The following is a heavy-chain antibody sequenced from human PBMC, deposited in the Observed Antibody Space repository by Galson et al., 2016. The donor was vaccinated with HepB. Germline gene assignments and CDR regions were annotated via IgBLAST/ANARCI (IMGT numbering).Heavy chain of an antibody. Sequence: SVKVSCKVSGYTLTELSIHWVRQAPGKGLEWMGGFDPDDGETLYAQKFQGRVTMTEDTSTDTAYMELSSLRSEDTAVYFWATGPWGELLFDYWGQGTLVTVSS. CDR1: GYTLTELS. V-gene: IGHV1-24*01. CDR2: FDPDDGET. D-gene: IGHD1-7*01. J-gene: IGHJ4*02. CDR3: ATGPWGELLFDY.